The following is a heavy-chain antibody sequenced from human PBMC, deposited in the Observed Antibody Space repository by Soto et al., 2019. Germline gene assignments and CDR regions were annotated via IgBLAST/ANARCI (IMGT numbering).Heavy chain of an antibody. CDR2: INPMFNAT. Sequence: QVQLVQSGAEVKKPGSSVKVSCEAPGGTFDHAAITWVRQAPGQGLEWVGGINPMFNATHYAQKFQGRVTITADAVTSTAFLELRGLTSDDTAVYYFARQIFAAHYSGQGTLLVVSS. CDR3: ARQIFAAHY. CDR1: GGTFDHAA. V-gene: IGHV1-69*01. D-gene: IGHD3-9*01. J-gene: IGHJ4*02.